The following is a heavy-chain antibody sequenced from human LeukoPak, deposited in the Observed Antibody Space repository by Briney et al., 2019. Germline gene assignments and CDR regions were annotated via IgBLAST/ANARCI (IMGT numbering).Heavy chain of an antibody. CDR2: ISGDGSST. V-gene: IGHV3-74*01. CDR3: VREGLYCTNGVCFRAAFDY. D-gene: IGHD2-8*01. Sequence: GGSLRLSCAASGFTFSNFWMHWVRQVPGKGLVWASRISGDGSSTAYADSVKGRLTISRDNAKDTLYLQMNSLRAEETAVYYCVREGLYCTNGVCFRAAFDYWGQGALVTVSS. J-gene: IGHJ4*02. CDR1: GFTFSNFW.